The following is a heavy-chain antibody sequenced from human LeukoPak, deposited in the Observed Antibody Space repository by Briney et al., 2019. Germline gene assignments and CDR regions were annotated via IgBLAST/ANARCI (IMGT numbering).Heavy chain of an antibody. D-gene: IGHD1-26*01. CDR2: INCGGSAI. Sequence: TGGSLRLSCAASGFTFNSYEMNWVRQAPGKGLEWVSYINCGGSAIYYADSVKGRFTISRDNAKNSLYLQMNSLRADDTAVYYCARGGSYVHYWGQGTLVTVSS. CDR1: GFTFNSYE. CDR3: ARGGSYVHY. J-gene: IGHJ4*02. V-gene: IGHV3-48*03.